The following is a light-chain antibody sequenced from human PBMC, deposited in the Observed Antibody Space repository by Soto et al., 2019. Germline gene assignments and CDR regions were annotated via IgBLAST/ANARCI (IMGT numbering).Light chain of an antibody. CDR3: LQDSDYPRT. CDR1: QGIRTE. J-gene: IGKJ1*01. V-gene: IGKV1-6*01. Sequence: ATQMTQSPSSLSASVRDRVTIACRASQGIRTELAWYQQKRGEAPKLLIYAASALQSGVPSRFSGSGSGTDFTITISNLQPEDFATYYCLQDSDYPRTFGQGTKVEMK. CDR2: AAS.